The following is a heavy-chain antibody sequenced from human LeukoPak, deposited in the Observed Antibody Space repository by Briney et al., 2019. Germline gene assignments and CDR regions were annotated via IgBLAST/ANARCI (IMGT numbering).Heavy chain of an antibody. J-gene: IGHJ4*02. D-gene: IGHD3-3*01. CDR2: IYYSGST. V-gene: IGHV4-59*08. Sequence: SETLSLTCTVSGGSISSYYWSWIRQPPGKGLEWIGYIYYSGSTNYNPSLKSRVTISVDTSKNQFSLKLSSVTAADTAVYYCAKVGFSEMEWLLYSDHWGQGTLVTVSS. CDR3: AKVGFSEMEWLLYSDH. CDR1: GGSISSYY.